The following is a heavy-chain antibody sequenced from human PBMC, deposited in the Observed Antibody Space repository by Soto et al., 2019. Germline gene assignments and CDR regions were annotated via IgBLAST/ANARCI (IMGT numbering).Heavy chain of an antibody. CDR3: AHKPFNSGSYSPFDY. CDR2: IYWDADK. Sequence: SGPTLVKPTQTLTLTCTFSGFSLSTSGVGVGWIRQPPGKALEWLALIYWDADKRYSPSLKSRLTITKDTYKKQVVLTMTNMDPEDTATYYCAHKPFNSGSYSPFDYWGQGTLVTVSS. V-gene: IGHV2-5*02. D-gene: IGHD1-26*01. J-gene: IGHJ4*02. CDR1: GFSLSTSGVG.